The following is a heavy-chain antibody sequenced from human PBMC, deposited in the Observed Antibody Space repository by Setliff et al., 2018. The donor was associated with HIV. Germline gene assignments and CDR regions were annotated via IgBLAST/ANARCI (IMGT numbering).Heavy chain of an antibody. CDR1: GYTFTSYG. V-gene: IGHV1-18*01. D-gene: IGHD6-6*01. J-gene: IGHJ1*01. Sequence: ASVKVSCKPSGYTFTSYGINWVRQAPGQGLEWMGWISGYNGSTTYAQKFQGRVTTTRDTSTSTVYMELSSLRSEDTAVYYCARDPAPSSSASYFQHWGQGTPVTVSS. CDR3: ARDPAPSSSASYFQH. CDR2: ISGYNGST.